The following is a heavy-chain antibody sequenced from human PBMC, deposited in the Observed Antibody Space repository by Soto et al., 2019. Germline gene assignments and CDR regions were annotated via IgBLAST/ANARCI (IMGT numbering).Heavy chain of an antibody. CDR3: AADATAWQQMVPSDY. D-gene: IGHD2-8*01. Sequence: SVKVSCKASGFTFTSPAFQWVRQARGQRLEWIGWIAVGSGYTNYAQRFQDRVTLTRDMSTATTYMELSRLTSEDTAIYYCAADATAWQQMVPSDYWGQGTLVTVSS. J-gene: IGHJ4*02. V-gene: IGHV1-58*01. CDR1: GFTFTSPA. CDR2: IAVGSGYT.